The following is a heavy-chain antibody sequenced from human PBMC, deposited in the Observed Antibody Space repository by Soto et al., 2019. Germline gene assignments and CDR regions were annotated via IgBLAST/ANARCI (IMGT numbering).Heavy chain of an antibody. V-gene: IGHV5-10-1*01. D-gene: IGHD5-12*01. CDR2: IDPSDSYT. CDR3: ARLERYTGYELHFDY. J-gene: IGHJ4*02. CDR1: GYSFTSFW. Sequence: GESLKISCKGSGYSFTSFWISWVRQMPGKGLEWMGRIDPSDSYTSYSPSFQGHVTISADRSISTAYLQWSSLKASDTAMYYCARLERYTGYELHFDYWGQGTQVTVSS.